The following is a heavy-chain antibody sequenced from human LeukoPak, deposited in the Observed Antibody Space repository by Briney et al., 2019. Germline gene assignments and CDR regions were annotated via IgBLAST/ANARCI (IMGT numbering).Heavy chain of an antibody. D-gene: IGHD6-13*01. V-gene: IGHV3-48*03. J-gene: IGHJ4*02. CDR3: ARDVGQQLGPAFDY. CDR2: ISSSGSTI. Sequence: GGSLRLSCAASGFTFSSYEMNWVRQAPGKGLEWVSYISSSGSTIYYADSVKGRFTISRDNAKNSLYLQMNSLRAEDTAVYYCARDVGQQLGPAFDYWGQGTLVTVSS. CDR1: GFTFSSYE.